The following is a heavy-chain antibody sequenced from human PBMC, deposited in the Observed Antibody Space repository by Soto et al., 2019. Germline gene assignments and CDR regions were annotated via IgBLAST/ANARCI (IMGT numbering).Heavy chain of an antibody. CDR1: EGSVGSGAYY. CDR3: ARHDYADRTFDL. CDR2: IQYSGDT. V-gene: IGHV4-61*08. Sequence: PSESLSLTCIDSEGSVGSGAYYWIWIRQSPGSALEWIGYIQYSGDTNYNSSLKSRVTISVDRSRNRFSLKLTSVTAADTAFYYCARHDYADRTFDLWGQGTKVTVSS. D-gene: IGHD5-12*01. J-gene: IGHJ3*01.